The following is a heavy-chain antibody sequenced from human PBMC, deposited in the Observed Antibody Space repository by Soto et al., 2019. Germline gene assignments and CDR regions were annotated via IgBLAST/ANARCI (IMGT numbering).Heavy chain of an antibody. J-gene: IGHJ4*02. V-gene: IGHV3-49*04. CDR3: TRAQAYGDFDY. CDR1: GFTFGDYA. D-gene: IGHD4-17*01. Sequence: GGSLRLSCTASGFTFGDYAMSWVRQALGKGLEWVGFIRSKAYGGTTEYAASVKGRFTISRDDSKSIAYLQMNSVKTEDSAVYYCTRAQAYGDFDYWGQGTLVTVSS. CDR2: IRSKAYGGTT.